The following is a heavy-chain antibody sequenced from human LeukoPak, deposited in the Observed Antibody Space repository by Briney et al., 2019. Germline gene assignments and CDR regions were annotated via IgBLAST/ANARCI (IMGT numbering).Heavy chain of an antibody. V-gene: IGHV1-18*01. Sequence: ASVKVSCKASGYSFTSYGISWVRQAPGQGLEWMGWVSAYNGNTNSAQKFQGRVTMTTDTSTSTAYMELRRVRSDDTAVYYCAKDCSGGTCYFDYWGQGTLVTASS. J-gene: IGHJ4*02. CDR1: GYSFTSYG. D-gene: IGHD2-15*01. CDR3: AKDCSGGTCYFDY. CDR2: VSAYNGNT.